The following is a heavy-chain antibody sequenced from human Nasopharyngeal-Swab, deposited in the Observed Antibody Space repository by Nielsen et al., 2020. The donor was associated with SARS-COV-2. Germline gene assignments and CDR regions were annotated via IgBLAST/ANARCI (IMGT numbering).Heavy chain of an antibody. V-gene: IGHV1-18*01. J-gene: IGHJ6*03. CDR1: GYTFTSYG. CDR2: ISAYNGNT. CDR3: ARRHGGIDYYYYYMDV. D-gene: IGHD1-26*01. Sequence: ASVKVSCKASGYTFTSYGISWVRQAPGQGLEWMGWISAYNGNTNYAQKLQGRVTMTTDTSTSTAYMELRSLRSDGTAVYYCARRHGGIDYYYYYMDVWGKGTTVTVSS.